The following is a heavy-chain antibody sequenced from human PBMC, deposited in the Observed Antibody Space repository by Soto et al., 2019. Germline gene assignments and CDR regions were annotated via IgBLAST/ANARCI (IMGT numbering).Heavy chain of an antibody. CDR1: GFTFSSYG. D-gene: IGHD3-16*01. CDR3: ARAGEYREFDY. Sequence: QVQLVESGGGVVQPGRSLRLSCAASGFTFSSYGMHWVRQAPGKGLEWVAVISYDGSKKYYADSVKGRFTISRDNSKSTLYLQMNSLRVEDTAVYYCARAGEYREFDYWGQGTLVTVSS. V-gene: IGHV3-30*19. J-gene: IGHJ4*02. CDR2: ISYDGSKK.